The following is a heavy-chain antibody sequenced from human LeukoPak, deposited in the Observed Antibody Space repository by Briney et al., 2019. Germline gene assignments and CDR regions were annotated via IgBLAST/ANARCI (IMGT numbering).Heavy chain of an antibody. CDR2: ISWDGGST. D-gene: IGHD1-26*01. CDR1: GFTFDDYT. J-gene: IGHJ4*02. Sequence: QSGGSLRLSCAASGFTFDDYTMHWVRQAPGKGLEWVSVISWDGGSTYYADSVKGRFTISRDNSKNSLYLQMNSLRTEDTALYYCAKSRGIVGATGYFDYWGQGTLVTVSS. CDR3: AKSRGIVGATGYFDY. V-gene: IGHV3-43*01.